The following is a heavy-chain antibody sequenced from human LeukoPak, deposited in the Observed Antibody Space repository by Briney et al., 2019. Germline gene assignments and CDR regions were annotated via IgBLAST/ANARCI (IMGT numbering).Heavy chain of an antibody. J-gene: IGHJ6*04. CDR3: AELGITMIGGV. D-gene: IGHD3-10*02. CDR1: GFSFSDYG. Sequence: GRSLRLSCAASGFSFSDYGMHWVRQAPGKGLEWVANIKQDGSEKYYVDSVKGRFTISRDNAKNSLYLQMNSLRAEDTAVYYCAELGITMIGGVWGKGTTVTISS. CDR2: IKQDGSEK. V-gene: IGHV3-7*01.